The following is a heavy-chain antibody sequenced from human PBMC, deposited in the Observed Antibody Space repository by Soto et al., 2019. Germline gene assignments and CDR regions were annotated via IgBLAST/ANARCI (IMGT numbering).Heavy chain of an antibody. D-gene: IGHD3-10*01. CDR1: GDTFSFYS. J-gene: IGHJ4*02. CDR2: INPILSMS. V-gene: IGHV1-69*02. Sequence: QVQLVQSGAEVRKPGSSVKVSCKASGDTFSFYSINWVRQAPGLGLEWMGRINPILSMSNYAQRFQGRFTMTADKSTSTAYMELSGLRSEDTAIYYCASSYGSGYRAFDYWGQGALVTVSS. CDR3: ASSYGSGYRAFDY.